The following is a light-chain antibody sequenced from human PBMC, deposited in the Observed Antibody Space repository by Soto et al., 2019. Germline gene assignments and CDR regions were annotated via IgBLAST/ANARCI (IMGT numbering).Light chain of an antibody. CDR2: ATS. CDR3: QHHNDFSWT. J-gene: IGKJ1*01. V-gene: IGKV1-5*03. CDR1: QSISIL. Sequence: DIHLTQSPSTLSASVGDRVTITCRASQSISILLAWYQQKPGKAPNLLIYATSTLETGVSSRFSGSGSGTEFTLTISSLQPDDSATYYCQHHNDFSWTFGQGTKVEIK.